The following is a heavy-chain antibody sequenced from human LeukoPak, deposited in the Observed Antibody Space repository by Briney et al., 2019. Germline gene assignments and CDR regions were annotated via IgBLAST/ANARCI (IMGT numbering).Heavy chain of an antibody. CDR2: IYTSGST. J-gene: IGHJ4*02. V-gene: IGHV4-39*07. CDR3: ARDKGSNPFDY. Sequence: SETLSLTCTVSGGSISSSSYYWGWIRQPPGKGLEWIGSIYTSGSTYYNPSLKSRVTMSVDTSKNQFSLKVSSVTAADTAVYYCARDKGSNPFDYWGQGTLVTVSS. CDR1: GGSISSSSYY. D-gene: IGHD4-11*01.